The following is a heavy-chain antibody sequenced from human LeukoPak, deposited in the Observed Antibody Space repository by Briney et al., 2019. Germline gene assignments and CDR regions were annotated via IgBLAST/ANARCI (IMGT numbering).Heavy chain of an antibody. CDR2: ISGSGGST. CDR1: GFTFSSYG. CDR3: AELGITMIGGV. J-gene: IGHJ6*04. D-gene: IGHD3-10*02. Sequence: GGSLRLSCAASGFTFSSYGMHWVRQAPGKGLEWVSAISGSGGSTYCADSVKGRFTISRDNAKNSLYLQMNSLRAEDTAVYYCAELGITMIGGVWGKGTTVTISS. V-gene: IGHV3-23*01.